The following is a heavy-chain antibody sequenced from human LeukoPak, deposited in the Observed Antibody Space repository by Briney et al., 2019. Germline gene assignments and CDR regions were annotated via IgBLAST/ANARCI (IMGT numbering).Heavy chain of an antibody. CDR3: ARDSPYYYDSSGYQFEY. V-gene: IGHV1-18*01. Sequence: ASVKVSCKASGYTFTSYGISWVRQAPGQGLEWMGWISAYNGNTNYAQKLQGRVTMTTDTSTSTAYMELRSLRSDDTAVYYCARDSPYYYDSSGYQFEYWGQGTLVTVSS. D-gene: IGHD3-22*01. J-gene: IGHJ4*02. CDR1: GYTFTSYG. CDR2: ISAYNGNT.